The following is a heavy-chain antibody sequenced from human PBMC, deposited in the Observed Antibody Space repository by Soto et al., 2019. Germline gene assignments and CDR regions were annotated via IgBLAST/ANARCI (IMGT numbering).Heavy chain of an antibody. V-gene: IGHV4-59*08. CDR3: ARYPTVTEYYFDY. D-gene: IGHD4-17*01. J-gene: IGHJ4*02. CDR1: GGSISSYY. Sequence: QVQLQESGPGLVKPSETLSLTCTVSGGSISSYYWSWIRQPPGKGLEWIGYIFYSGTTYYNPSLKSRVTISVDTSKNQFSLKLSSVTAADTAVYYCARYPTVTEYYFDYWGQGTLVTVSS. CDR2: IFYSGTT.